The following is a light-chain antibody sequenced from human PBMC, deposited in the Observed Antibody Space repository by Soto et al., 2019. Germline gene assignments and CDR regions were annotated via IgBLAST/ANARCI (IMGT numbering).Light chain of an antibody. V-gene: IGLV2-14*03. Sequence: QSALTQPASVSGSPGQSITISCTGTSSDVGRYNFVSWYQHHPGKAPKLMIYDVNNRPSGVSNRFSGSKSGNTASLTISGLQAEDEADYYCSSYASSNTRQIVFGTGTKVTVL. J-gene: IGLJ1*01. CDR1: SSDVGRYNF. CDR2: DVN. CDR3: SSYASSNTRQIV.